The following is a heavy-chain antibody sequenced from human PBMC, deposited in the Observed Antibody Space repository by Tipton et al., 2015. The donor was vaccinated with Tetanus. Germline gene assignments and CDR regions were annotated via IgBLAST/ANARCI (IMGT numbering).Heavy chain of an antibody. J-gene: IGHJ4*02. CDR2: IRGDGGEM. CDR3: AKEFQRARIRFFDS. D-gene: IGHD2-15*01. Sequence: GSLRLSCAASGFPFSDYWLSWVRQAPGKGLEWVANIRGDGGEMYYVDSVKGRFTISRDNAKKSLYLQMNSLRVEDTAVYYCAKEFQRARIRFFDSWGQGSQVTASS. CDR1: GFPFSDYW. V-gene: IGHV3-7*04.